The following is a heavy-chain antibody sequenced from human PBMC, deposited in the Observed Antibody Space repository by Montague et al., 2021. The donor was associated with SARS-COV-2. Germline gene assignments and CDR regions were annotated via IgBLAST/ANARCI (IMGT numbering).Heavy chain of an antibody. J-gene: IGHJ6*02. D-gene: IGHD3-22*01. CDR1: GFSLSTSGMC. V-gene: IGHV2-70*01. CDR2: IDWDDDK. Sequence: VKPTQTLTLTCTFSGFSLSTSGMCVSWIRQPPGKALEWLALIDWDDDKYYSTSLKTRLTISKDTSKNRVVLTMTNMDPVDTATYYCARIRDDSSGYGPYYYYYGMDVWGQGTTVTVSS. CDR3: ARIRDDSSGYGPYYYYYGMDV.